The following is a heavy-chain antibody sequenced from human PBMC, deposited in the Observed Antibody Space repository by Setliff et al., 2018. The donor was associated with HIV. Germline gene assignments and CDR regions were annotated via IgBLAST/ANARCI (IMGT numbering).Heavy chain of an antibody. CDR1: GYTFTSYG. Sequence: ASVKVSCKASGYTFTSYGISWVRQAPGQGLEWMGWISAYNGNTNYAQKLQGRVTMTTDTSTSTAYMELRSLRSEDTAVYYCARDHHTSYSSGWYFRAFDIWGQGTMVTVSS. D-gene: IGHD6-19*01. CDR2: ISAYNGNT. J-gene: IGHJ3*02. V-gene: IGHV1-18*01. CDR3: ARDHHTSYSSGWYFRAFDI.